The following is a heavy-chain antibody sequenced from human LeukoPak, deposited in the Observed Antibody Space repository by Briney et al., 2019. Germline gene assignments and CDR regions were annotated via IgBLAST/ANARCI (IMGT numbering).Heavy chain of an antibody. CDR2: IYHSGST. J-gene: IGHJ6*03. CDR1: GYSISSGYY. CDR3: ARHLIYYYYMDV. Sequence: SETLSLTCAVSGYSISSGYYWGWIRQPPGKGLEWIGSIYHSGSTYYNPSLKSRVTISVDTSKNQFSLKLSSVTAADTAVYCCARHLIYYYYMDVWGKGTTVTVSS. V-gene: IGHV4-38-2*01.